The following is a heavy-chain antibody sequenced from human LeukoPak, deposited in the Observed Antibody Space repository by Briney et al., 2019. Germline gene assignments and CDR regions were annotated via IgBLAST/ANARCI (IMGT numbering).Heavy chain of an antibody. V-gene: IGHV4-39*01. J-gene: IGHJ4*02. CDR3: ARHASVSGNWPRPLDY. CDR2: IYYSGST. CDR1: GGSISSSSYY. Sequence: SETLSLTCTVSGGSISSSSYYWGWVRQPPGKGLEWIVNIYYSGSTYYSPSLRSRVTISVDTSKNQFSLKLTSVTAADTAVYYCARHASVSGNWPRPLDYWGQGSLVTVSS. D-gene: IGHD3-3*01.